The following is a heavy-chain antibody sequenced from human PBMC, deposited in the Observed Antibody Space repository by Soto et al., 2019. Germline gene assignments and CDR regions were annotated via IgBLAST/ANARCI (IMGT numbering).Heavy chain of an antibody. CDR2: IYYSGST. V-gene: IGHV4-30-4*01. Sequence: QVQLQESGPGLVKPSQTLSLTCTVSGGSISSGDYYWSWIRQPPGKGLEWIGYIYYSGSTYYNPSLKRRVTISVDTSKNHFSLKLSSGTAADPAGYYCARDHYVYDILTGYGYYYGMDVW. CDR3: ARDHYVYDILTGYGYYYGMDV. CDR1: GGSISSGDYY. D-gene: IGHD3-9*01. J-gene: IGHJ6*01.